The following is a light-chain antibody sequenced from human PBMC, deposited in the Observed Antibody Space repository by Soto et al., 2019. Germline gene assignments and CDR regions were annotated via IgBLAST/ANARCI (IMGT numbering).Light chain of an antibody. Sequence: IQMTQYPSIRSASVGDRVTITCRASQSISSWLAWYQQKPGKAPKLLIYDASSLESGVPSRFSGTGSGTDFTPTISSLQNEDCATYFGQQAFSAEWTFGQGTKVDIK. V-gene: IGKV1-5*01. CDR1: QSISSW. CDR2: DAS. J-gene: IGKJ1*01. CDR3: QQAFSAEWT.